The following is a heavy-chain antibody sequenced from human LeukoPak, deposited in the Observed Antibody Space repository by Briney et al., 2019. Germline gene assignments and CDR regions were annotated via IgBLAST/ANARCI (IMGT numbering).Heavy chain of an antibody. V-gene: IGHV3-64D*06. D-gene: IGHD3-10*01. CDR2: IGSSGDNT. CDR1: GFTFPSYA. CDR3: VKDPAYFYGSGTHFDY. J-gene: IGHJ4*02. Sequence: GGSLRLSCASSGFTFPSYAMYWVGQAPGKGLEYVSAIGSSGDNTHYADSEKGRFTISRDNSKNTLYLQMSSLRAEDTAVYYCVKDPAYFYGSGTHFDYWGQGTLVTVSS.